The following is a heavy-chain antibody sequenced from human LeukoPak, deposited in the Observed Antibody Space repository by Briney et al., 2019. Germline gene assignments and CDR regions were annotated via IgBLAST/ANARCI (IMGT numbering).Heavy chain of an antibody. J-gene: IGHJ4*02. CDR3: ARERPEIDY. CDR1: GFTLCSYW. CDR2: INADGRSI. V-gene: IGHV3-74*01. Sequence: GGSLRLSCAASGFTLCSYWMHWVRQAPGKGLVWVSRINADGRSISYGDSVKGRFTISRDIAKNTLYLQMNSLRAEDTAVYYCARERPEIDYWGQGTLVTVSS.